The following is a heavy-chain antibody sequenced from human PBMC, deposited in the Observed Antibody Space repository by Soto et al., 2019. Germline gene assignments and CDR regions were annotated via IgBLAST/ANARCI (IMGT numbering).Heavy chain of an antibody. V-gene: IGHV4-59*01. J-gene: IGHJ4*02. Sequence: TLSLTCTVSGGSISSYYWSWLRQPPGKGLEWIGHIYYSGSTNYNPSLKSRVTISVDTSKNQFSLKLSSVTAADTAVYYCARSYYYDSSGYYFDYWGQGTLVTVSS. CDR2: IYYSGST. CDR3: ARSYYYDSSGYYFDY. D-gene: IGHD3-22*01. CDR1: GGSISSYY.